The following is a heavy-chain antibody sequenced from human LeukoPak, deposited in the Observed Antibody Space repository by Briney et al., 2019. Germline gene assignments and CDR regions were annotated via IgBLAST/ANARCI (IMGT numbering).Heavy chain of an antibody. CDR2: INHSGST. Sequence: PSETLSLTCAVYGASFTGYYWTWIRQPPGKGLEWIGEINHSGSTNYSPSLRSRVTISVDTSKNQFSLKLSSVTAADTAVYYCVRGVTTIVVVIPNPDAFDVWGQGTMITVSS. CDR1: GASFTGYY. CDR3: VRGVTTIVVVIPNPDAFDV. V-gene: IGHV4-34*01. D-gene: IGHD3-22*01. J-gene: IGHJ3*01.